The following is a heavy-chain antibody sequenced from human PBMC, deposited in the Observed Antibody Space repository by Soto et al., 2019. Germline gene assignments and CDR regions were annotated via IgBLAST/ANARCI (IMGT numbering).Heavy chain of an antibody. J-gene: IGHJ4*02. CDR2: FDPEDGET. D-gene: IGHD6-19*01. CDR3: ATDEIVSGSFVLNF. CDR1: GYTFTKLS. V-gene: IGHV1-24*01. Sequence: ASVKVSCKVSGYTFTKLSLHWVRQAPGQRLEWMGAFDPEDGETLYAQNLQGRVTMTADTSIDTAYMQLNSLQSEDTALYFCATDEIVSGSFVLNFCGQGTMVTV.